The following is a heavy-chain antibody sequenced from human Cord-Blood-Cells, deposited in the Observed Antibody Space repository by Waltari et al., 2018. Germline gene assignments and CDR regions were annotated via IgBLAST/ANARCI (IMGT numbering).Heavy chain of an antibody. V-gene: IGHV3-21*01. CDR1: GFTFSSYS. CDR3: AREYNWNYAFDI. Sequence: EVQLVASGGGLVKPGGSLRLSCAASGFTFSSYSMNWVRQAPGEGLEWVSSISSSSNIYYADSVKGLVTISRANAKNSLYLQMNSLRAEDTAVYYCAREYNWNYAFDIWGQGTMVTVSS. D-gene: IGHD1-7*01. J-gene: IGHJ3*02. CDR2: ISSSSNI.